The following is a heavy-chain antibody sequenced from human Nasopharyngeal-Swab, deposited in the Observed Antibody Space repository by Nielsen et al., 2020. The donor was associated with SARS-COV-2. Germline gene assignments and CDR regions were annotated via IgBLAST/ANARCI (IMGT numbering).Heavy chain of an antibody. V-gene: IGHV1-24*01. Sequence: ASVKVSCKVSGYTLTELSMHWVRQAPGKGLEWMGGFDPEDGETIYAQKFQGRVTMTEDTSTDTAYMELSSLRSEDTAVYCCARSHSEVISPVLNYFDYWGPGSVVTVSS. CDR2: FDPEDGET. D-gene: IGHD2-21*01. CDR3: ARSHSEVISPVLNYFDY. J-gene: IGHJ4*02. CDR1: GYTLTELS.